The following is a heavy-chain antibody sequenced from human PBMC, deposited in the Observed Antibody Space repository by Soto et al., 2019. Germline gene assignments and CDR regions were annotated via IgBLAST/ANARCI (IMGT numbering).Heavy chain of an antibody. CDR2: ISYSGVT. D-gene: IGHD2-8*01. J-gene: IGHJ4*02. V-gene: IGHV4-59*03. CDR1: GGSISSYY. Sequence: SETLSLTCTVSGGSISSYYWSWIRQPPGKGLEWVGYISYSGVTNYSPSLKSRVTISIDTSKNQFSLKLSPVTSADTAVYYCAHSQTAYCTYNVCTTPPDHWGQGTPVPAPS. CDR3: AHSQTAYCTYNVCTTPPDH.